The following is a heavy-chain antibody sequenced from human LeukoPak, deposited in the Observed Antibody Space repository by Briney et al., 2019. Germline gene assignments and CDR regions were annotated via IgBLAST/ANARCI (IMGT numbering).Heavy chain of an antibody. V-gene: IGHV4-59*01. CDR3: AATASGGMDV. CDR1: GGSISSYY. Sequence: SETLSLTCTVSGGSISSYYWSWIRQPPGKGLEWIGYIYYSGSTNYNPSLKSRVTISVDTSKNQFSLKLSSVTAADTAVYYCAATASGGMDVWGKGPTVTVSS. CDR2: IYYSGST. J-gene: IGHJ6*04. D-gene: IGHD3-10*01.